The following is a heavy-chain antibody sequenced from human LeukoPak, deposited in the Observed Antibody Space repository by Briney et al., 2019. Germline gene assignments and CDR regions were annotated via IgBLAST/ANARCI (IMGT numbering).Heavy chain of an antibody. CDR2: IYYSGST. V-gene: IGHV4-61*01. J-gene: IGHJ4*02. CDR1: GGSVSSGSYY. CDR3: ARVSYYYDSSGYYMYYFDY. D-gene: IGHD3-22*01. Sequence: SETLSLTCTVSGGSVSSGSYYWSWIRQPPGKGLEWIGYIYYSGSTNYNPSLKSRVAISVDTSKNQFSLKLSSVTAADTAVFYCARVSYYYDSSGYYMYYFDYWGQGTLVTVSS.